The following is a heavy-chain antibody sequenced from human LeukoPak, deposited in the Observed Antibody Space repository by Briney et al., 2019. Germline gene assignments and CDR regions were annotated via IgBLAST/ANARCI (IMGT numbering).Heavy chain of an antibody. Sequence: GGSLRLSCSASGFTFSSYAMHWVRQAPEKRLEYVSAISSNGDSTYYADSVKGRFTISRDNSKNTLYLQMSSLRAEDTAVYYCVKRVCSTTSCSAPFAYWGQGTLVTVSS. CDR2: ISSNGDST. CDR3: VKRVCSTTSCSAPFAY. V-gene: IGHV3-64D*06. J-gene: IGHJ4*02. D-gene: IGHD2-2*01. CDR1: GFTFSSYA.